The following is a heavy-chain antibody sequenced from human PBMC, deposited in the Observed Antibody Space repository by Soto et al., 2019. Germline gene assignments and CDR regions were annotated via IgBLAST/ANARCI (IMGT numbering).Heavy chain of an antibody. Sequence: ASVKVSCKASGYTFTSYDINWVRQATGQGLELMGLMNPNCGNTGYAQKFQGRVTMTRNTSISTAYMELSSLRSEDTAVYYCARGIGGSSRGDGYYYMDVWGKGTTVTVSS. CDR2: MNPNCGNT. J-gene: IGHJ6*03. D-gene: IGHD6-13*01. CDR3: ARGIGGSSRGDGYYYMDV. V-gene: IGHV1-8*01. CDR1: GYTFTSYD.